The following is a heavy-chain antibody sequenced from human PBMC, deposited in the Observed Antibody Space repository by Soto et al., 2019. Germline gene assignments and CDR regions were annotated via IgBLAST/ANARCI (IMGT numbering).Heavy chain of an antibody. CDR3: ASGYDTALAPIF. J-gene: IGHJ4*02. CDR2: INHLTTT. CDR1: GGSFSSYH. Sequence: KPSETLSLTCAVYGGSFSSYHWSWIRQTPGKGLEWIGEINHLTTTNYNPSLKSRVIISLDTPKNQFSLKLSSVTAADTAVYYCASGYDTALAPIFWGQGILVTVFS. D-gene: IGHD5-18*01. V-gene: IGHV4-34*01.